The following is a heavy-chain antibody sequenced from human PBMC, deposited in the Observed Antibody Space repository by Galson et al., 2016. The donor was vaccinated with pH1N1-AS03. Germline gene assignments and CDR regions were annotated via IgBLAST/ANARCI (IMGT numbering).Heavy chain of an antibody. CDR1: GYSITTGHY. V-gene: IGHV4-38-2*02. J-gene: IGHJ5*02. D-gene: IGHD6-19*01. CDR2: IYPGVNA. CDR3: ARSPRVISVAGPFPSRFDP. Sequence: LSLTCTVSGYSITTGHYWGWIRQPPGKGLEWIGSIYPGVNADYNPSLKSRVTISVDTSKNQFSLMLSSVTAADTDVYYCARSPRVISVAGPFPSRFDPWGQGTLVTVSS.